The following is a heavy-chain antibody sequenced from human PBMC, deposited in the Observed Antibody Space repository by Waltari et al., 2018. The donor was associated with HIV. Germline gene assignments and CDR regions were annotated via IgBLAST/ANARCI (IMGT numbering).Heavy chain of an antibody. D-gene: IGHD3-10*01. Sequence: EVQLLESGGVVVRLGGCLRPSCVASGFNFDAYGMSWVRQAQGKGLEWVSGINWKGGSTGYADSVKGRFSISRDNAKNSLYLQMNSLRAEDTALYYCARDYGSGSYYNYWGQGTLVTVSS. CDR1: GFNFDAYG. CDR3: ARDYGSGSYYNY. V-gene: IGHV3-20*04. CDR2: INWKGGST. J-gene: IGHJ4*02.